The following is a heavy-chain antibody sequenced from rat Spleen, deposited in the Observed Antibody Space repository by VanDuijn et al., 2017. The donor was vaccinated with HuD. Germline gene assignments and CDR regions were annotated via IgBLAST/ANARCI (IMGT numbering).Heavy chain of an antibody. J-gene: IGHJ1*01. V-gene: IGHV5-7*01. CDR3: TREEYYDGNYYPSWYFDF. CDR1: GFTFSDYN. CDR2: ISYDGSST. Sequence: EVQLVESGGGLVQPGRSLKLSCAASGFTFSDYNMAWVRQAPKKGLEWVATISYDGSSTYYRDSVKGRFTISRDDAKSALFLQMNSLRSEDTATYYCTREEYYDGNYYPSWYFDFWGPGTMVTVSS. D-gene: IGHD1-12*02.